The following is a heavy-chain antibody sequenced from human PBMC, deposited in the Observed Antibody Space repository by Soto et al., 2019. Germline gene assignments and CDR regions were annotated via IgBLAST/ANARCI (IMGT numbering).Heavy chain of an antibody. D-gene: IGHD3-3*01. CDR3: AHRVIRTVFGLVTTTALYFDF. CDR2: IYWDDDK. CDR1: GFSLTTCRVG. Sequence: QITLKESGPTVVKPTGTLTLTCTFSGFSLTTCRVGAGWVRHSPGKAPEWFALIYWDDDKRYSTFLNTRRIITKDTSKNRVVLIMANVDQADAANYYCAHRVIRTVFGLVTTTALYFDFWGPGTPVVVSS. V-gene: IGHV2-5*02. J-gene: IGHJ4*02.